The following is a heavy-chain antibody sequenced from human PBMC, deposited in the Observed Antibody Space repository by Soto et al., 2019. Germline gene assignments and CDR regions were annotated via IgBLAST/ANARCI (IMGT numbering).Heavy chain of an antibody. CDR1: GDSVSSISTA. CDR3: ASPSGGSDAFDI. D-gene: IGHD2-15*01. CDR2: TYYRSKWFN. Sequence: PSRTLSLTCAISGDSVSSISTAWNWIRQSPSRGLEWLGRTYYRSKWFNDYAISVKSRITITPDTSKNQFSLQLNSVTPEDTAVYYCASPSGGSDAFDIWGQGTLVTVSS. V-gene: IGHV6-1*01. J-gene: IGHJ3*02.